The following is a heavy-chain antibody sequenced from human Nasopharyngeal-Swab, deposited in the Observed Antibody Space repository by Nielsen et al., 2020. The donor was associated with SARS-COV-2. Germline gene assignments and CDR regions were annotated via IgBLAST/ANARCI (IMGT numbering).Heavy chain of an antibody. CDR1: GDSIAYSTGY. CDR2: IYYNGNT. Sequence: SETLSLTCTVSGDSIAYSTGYWGWMRQPPGKGLEWFGNIYYNGNTYQNPSLKSRVTISVATSQNQFSLKLSSVTAADTAVYYCARLDYSVYADYWGQGTLVTVSS. CDR3: ARLDYSVYADY. J-gene: IGHJ4*02. V-gene: IGHV4-39*07. D-gene: IGHD5/OR15-5a*01.